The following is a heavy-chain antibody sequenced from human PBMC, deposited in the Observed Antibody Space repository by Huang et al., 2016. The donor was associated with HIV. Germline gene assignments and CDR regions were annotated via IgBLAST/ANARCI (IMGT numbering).Heavy chain of an antibody. CDR2: ISYYNGNT. V-gene: IGHV1-18*01. J-gene: IGHJ4*02. CDR3: ARDVPGSSWEFDY. Sequence: QVQLVQSGAEVKKPGASVKVSCKASGYTFTRYGISWVRQAPGQGREWMGWISYYNGNTNYAQKFQGRVTMTTDTATSTAYMERRSLISDDTVVYYCARDVPGSSWEFDYWGQGTLVTVSP. CDR1: GYTFTRYG. D-gene: IGHD6-13*01.